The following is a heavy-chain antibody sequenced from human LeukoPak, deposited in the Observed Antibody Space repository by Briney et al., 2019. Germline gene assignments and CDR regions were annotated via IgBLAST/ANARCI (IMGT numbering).Heavy chain of an antibody. Sequence: KPSETLSLTCTVSGGSISSGSYYWSWIRQPAGKGLEWIGRIYTSGSTNYNPSLKSRVTISVDTSKNQFSLKLSSVTAADTAVYYCAGGYYYDSWTIDPGWFDPWGQGTLVTVSS. CDR3: AGGYYYDSWTIDPGWFDP. CDR2: IYTSGST. CDR1: GGSISSGSYY. D-gene: IGHD3-22*01. J-gene: IGHJ5*02. V-gene: IGHV4-61*02.